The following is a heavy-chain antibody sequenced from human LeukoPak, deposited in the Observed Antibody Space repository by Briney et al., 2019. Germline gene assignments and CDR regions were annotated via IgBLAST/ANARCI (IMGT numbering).Heavy chain of an antibody. CDR1: GGSSSGYC. CDR2: ISHSGSA. D-gene: IGHD3-10*01. J-gene: IGHJ5*02. Sequence: KSSETLSLTCAVYGGSSSGYCWSWIRQPPGKGLEWIGEISHSGSANYNPSLKSRVTISVDTSKNQFSLNLSSVTAADTAVYYCARGAPLLGSARGVAVWFDPWGQGTLVTVSS. CDR3: ARGAPLLGSARGVAVWFDP. V-gene: IGHV4-34*01.